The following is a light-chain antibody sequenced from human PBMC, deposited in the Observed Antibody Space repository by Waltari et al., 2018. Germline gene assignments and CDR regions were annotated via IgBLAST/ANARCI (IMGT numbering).Light chain of an antibody. J-gene: IGLJ2*01. Sequence: QSALTQPRSVSGSPGQSVTISCTGTSSDVGGYNYVSWYQQHPGKAPKLMIYDGSTRPAGVPDRFSGSKSGNTASLTISGLQAEDEADYYCCSYAGSYTLVVFGGGTKLTVL. CDR3: CSYAGSYTLVV. V-gene: IGLV2-11*01. CDR2: DGS. CDR1: SSDVGGYNY.